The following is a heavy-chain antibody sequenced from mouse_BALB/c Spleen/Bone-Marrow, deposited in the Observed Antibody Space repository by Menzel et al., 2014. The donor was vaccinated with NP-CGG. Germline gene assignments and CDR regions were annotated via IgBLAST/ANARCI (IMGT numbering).Heavy chain of an antibody. V-gene: IGHV5-6-5*01. CDR2: ISSGGST. D-gene: IGHD1-1*01. Sequence: DVHLVESGGGLVKPGGSLKLSCAASGFTFSSYAMSWVRQTPEKRLEWVASISSGGSTYYPDSVKGRFTISRDNARNILYLQMSSLRSEDTAMYYCARDGSSYYAMDYWGQGTSVTVPS. CDR1: GFTFSSYA. CDR3: ARDGSSYYAMDY. J-gene: IGHJ4*01.